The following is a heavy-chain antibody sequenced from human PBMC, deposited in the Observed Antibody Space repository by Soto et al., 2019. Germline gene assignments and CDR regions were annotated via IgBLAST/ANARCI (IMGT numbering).Heavy chain of an antibody. Sequence: PSETLSLTCTVSVGSISSYYWSWIRQPPGKGLEWIGYIYYSGSTNYNPSLKSRVTISVDTSKNQFSLKLSSVTAADTAVYYCARVGGAHYFDYWGQGTLVTVSS. V-gene: IGHV4-59*01. CDR3: ARVGGAHYFDY. CDR2: IYYSGST. CDR1: VGSISSYY. J-gene: IGHJ4*02. D-gene: IGHD3-16*01.